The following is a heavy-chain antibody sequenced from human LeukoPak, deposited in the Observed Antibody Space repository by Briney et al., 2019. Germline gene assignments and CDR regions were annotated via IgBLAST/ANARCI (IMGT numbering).Heavy chain of an antibody. CDR1: GGTFSSYA. CDR2: IIPIFGTA. D-gene: IGHD1-1*01. V-gene: IGHV1-69*13. CDR3: ARDAARTGTTGYYYYHMDV. Sequence: SVKVSCKASGGTFSSYAISWVRQAPGQGLEWMGGIIPIFGTANYAQKFQGRVTITADESTSTVYMELSSLRSEDTAVHYCARDAARTGTTGYYYYHMDVWGKGTTVTVSS. J-gene: IGHJ6*03.